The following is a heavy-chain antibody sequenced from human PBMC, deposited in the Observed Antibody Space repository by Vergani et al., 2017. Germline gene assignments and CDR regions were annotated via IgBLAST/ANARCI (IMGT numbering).Heavy chain of an antibody. V-gene: IGHV4-61*02. Sequence: QVQLQESGPGLVKPSQTLSLTCTVSGGSISSGSYYWSWIRQPAGKGLEWIGRIYTSGSTNYNPSLKSRVTISVDTSKNQFSLKLSSVTAADTAVYYCARQDIGGSGSYQVHYYYCMDVWGRGTTVTVSS. CDR3: ARQDIGGSGSYQVHYYYCMDV. CDR2: IYTSGST. D-gene: IGHD3-10*01. CDR1: GGSISSGSYY. J-gene: IGHJ6*02.